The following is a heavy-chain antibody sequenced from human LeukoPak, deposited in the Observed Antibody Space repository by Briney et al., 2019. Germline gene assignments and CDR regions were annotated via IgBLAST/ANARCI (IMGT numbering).Heavy chain of an antibody. Sequence: GSSVKVSCKASGGTFSSYAISWVRQAPGQGLEWMGRIIPILGIANYAQKFQCRVTITADKSTSTAYMELSSLGSEDTAVYYCASGDTAMVINYYGMDVWGQGTTVTVSS. J-gene: IGHJ6*02. CDR2: IIPILGIA. D-gene: IGHD5-18*01. V-gene: IGHV1-69*04. CDR1: GGTFSSYA. CDR3: ASGDTAMVINYYGMDV.